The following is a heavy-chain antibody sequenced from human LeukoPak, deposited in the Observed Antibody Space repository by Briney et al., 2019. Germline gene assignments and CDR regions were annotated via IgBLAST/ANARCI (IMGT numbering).Heavy chain of an antibody. CDR2: INPNSGGT. Sequence: ASVKVSCKASGYTFTGYYMHWVRQAPGQGLEWMGWINPNSGGTSYAQKFQGRVTMTRDTSISTAYMELSRLRSDDTAVYYCAREGRRYYGSGSYNFDYWGQGTLVTVSS. V-gene: IGHV1-2*02. CDR1: GYTFTGYY. CDR3: AREGRRYYGSGSYNFDY. D-gene: IGHD3-10*01. J-gene: IGHJ4*02.